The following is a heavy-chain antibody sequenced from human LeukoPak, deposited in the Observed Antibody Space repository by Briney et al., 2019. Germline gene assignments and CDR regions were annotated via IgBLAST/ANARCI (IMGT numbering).Heavy chain of an antibody. CDR1: GGSFSGYY. Sequence: PSETLSLTCAVYGGSFSGYYWSWIRQPPGKGLEWIGEINHSGSTNYNPSLKSRVTISVDTSKNQFSLKLSSVTAADTAVYYCARSRWELPTHFDYWGQGTLVTVSS. CDR3: ARSRWELPTHFDY. J-gene: IGHJ4*02. D-gene: IGHD1-26*01. V-gene: IGHV4-34*01. CDR2: INHSGST.